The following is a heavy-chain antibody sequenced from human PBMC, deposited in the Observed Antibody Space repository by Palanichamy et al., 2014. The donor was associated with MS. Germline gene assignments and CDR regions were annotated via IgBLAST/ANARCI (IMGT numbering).Heavy chain of an antibody. CDR1: GFSFSGRA. CDR3: AKSRGQWMSPGDS. V-gene: IGHV3-48*01. CDR2: IGVSSILI. D-gene: IGHD6-19*01. J-gene: IGHJ4*02. Sequence: EVQLVESGGGLVQPGGSLRLSCAASGFSFSGRALNWVRQAPGKGLEWVSYIGVSSILIQYADSVKGRFTISRDNAKNSVYLQMNSLRVEDTAVYYCAKSRGQWMSPGDSWGQGTLVTVSS.